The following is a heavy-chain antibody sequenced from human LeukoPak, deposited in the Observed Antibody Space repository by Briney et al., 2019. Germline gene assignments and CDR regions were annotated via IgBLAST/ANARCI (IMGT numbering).Heavy chain of an antibody. J-gene: IGHJ4*02. CDR1: GFTFSGHT. D-gene: IGHD2-21*01. V-gene: IGHV3-30*02. CDR3: ARDLRWGFDY. CDR2: IAPDGSSE. Sequence: GGSLRLSCATSGFTFSGHTMHWVRQAPGVGLEWLAIIAPDGSSEHYADSVRGRFTISRDNSQNTLYLHLSNLRTEDTALYSCARDLRWGFDYWGRGTLVTVSS.